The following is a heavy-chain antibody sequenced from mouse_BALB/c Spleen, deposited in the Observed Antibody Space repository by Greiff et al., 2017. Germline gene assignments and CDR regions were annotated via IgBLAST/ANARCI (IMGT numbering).Heavy chain of an antibody. CDR3: AVRNYDYYAMDY. Sequence: VQVVESGAELARPGASVKMSCKASGYTFTNYTMHWVKQRPGQGLEWIGYINPSSGYTNYNQKFKDKATLTADKSSSTAYMQLSSLTSEDSAVYYCAVRNYDYYAMDYWGQGTSVTVSS. CDR2: INPSSGYT. D-gene: IGHD2-1*01. J-gene: IGHJ4*01. V-gene: IGHV1-4*01. CDR1: GYTFTNYT.